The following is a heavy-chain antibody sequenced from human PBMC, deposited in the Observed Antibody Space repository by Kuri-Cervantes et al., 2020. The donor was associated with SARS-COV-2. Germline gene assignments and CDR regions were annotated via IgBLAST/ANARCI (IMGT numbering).Heavy chain of an antibody. D-gene: IGHD5-12*01. Sequence: SETLSLTCAVSGYSISSGYYWGWIRQPPGKGLEWIGSIYHSGSTYYNPSLKSRVTISVDMSKNQFSLKLSSVTAADTAVYYCARRGGGYDLGDAFDIWGQGTMVTVSS. CDR1: GYSISSGYY. CDR2: IYHSGST. CDR3: ARRGGGYDLGDAFDI. V-gene: IGHV4-38-2*01. J-gene: IGHJ3*02.